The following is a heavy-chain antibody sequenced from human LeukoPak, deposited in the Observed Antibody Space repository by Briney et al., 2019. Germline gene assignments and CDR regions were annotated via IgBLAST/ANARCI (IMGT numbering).Heavy chain of an antibody. Sequence: GESLKISCKGSGYRFTSYWIGWVRQMPGKGLEWMGIIYPGDSDTRYSPSFQGQVTISADKSISTAYLQWSSLKASDTAMYYCARSSGDYDILTGYHYYFDYWGQGTLVTVSS. CDR2: IYPGDSDT. D-gene: IGHD3-9*01. J-gene: IGHJ4*02. CDR1: GYRFTSYW. V-gene: IGHV5-51*01. CDR3: ARSSGDYDILTGYHYYFDY.